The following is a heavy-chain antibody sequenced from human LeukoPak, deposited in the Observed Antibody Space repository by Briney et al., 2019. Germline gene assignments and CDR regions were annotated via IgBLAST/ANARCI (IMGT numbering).Heavy chain of an antibody. D-gene: IGHD2-8*01. CDR3: ARTRNGPFDY. V-gene: IGHV3-48*03. J-gene: IGHJ4*02. CDR2: ISDSGNSI. CDR1: GFTFSSYE. Sequence: GGSLKLSCAASGFTFSSYEMNWVRQAPGKGLEWLLHISDSGNSIHYADSVKGRFIISRDNAKNSLYLQMNSLRAEDTAFYYCARTRNGPFDYWGQGTLVTVSS.